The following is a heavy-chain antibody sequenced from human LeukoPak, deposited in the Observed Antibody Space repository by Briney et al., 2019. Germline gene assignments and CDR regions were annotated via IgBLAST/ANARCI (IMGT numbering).Heavy chain of an antibody. CDR3: AKDRGDYWFDP. D-gene: IGHD4-17*01. CDR1: GFTVSSNY. CDR2: IYSGGST. Sequence: PGGSLRLSCAASGFTVSSNYMSWVRQAPGKGLEWVSVIYSGGSTYYADSVKGRFTISRDNSKNTLYLQMNSLRAEDTAVYYCAKDRGDYWFDPWGQGTLVTVSS. J-gene: IGHJ5*02. V-gene: IGHV3-53*01.